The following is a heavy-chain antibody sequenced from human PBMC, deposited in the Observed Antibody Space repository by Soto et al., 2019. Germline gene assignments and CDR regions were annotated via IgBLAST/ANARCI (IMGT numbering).Heavy chain of an antibody. Sequence: LRLSCAASGFTFSNHAMSWVRQAPGKGLEWIGFMYFGGSFNYNPSLTSRVTMSVETSKNQFSMKVTSVTAADTAVYYCARSYYDTTGFAVDPWGQGTLVTVSS. CDR2: MYFGGSF. V-gene: IGHV4-59*08. D-gene: IGHD3-22*01. J-gene: IGHJ5*02. CDR3: ARSYYDTTGFAVDP. CDR1: GFTFSNHA.